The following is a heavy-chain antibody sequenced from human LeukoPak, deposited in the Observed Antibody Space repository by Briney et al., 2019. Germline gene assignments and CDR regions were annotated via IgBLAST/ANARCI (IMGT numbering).Heavy chain of an antibody. CDR1: GGAISSGGYY. V-gene: IGHV4-31*03. J-gene: IGHJ4*02. CDR2: IYYSGST. D-gene: IGHD4-17*01. CDR3: AREYGDFDH. Sequence: PSETVSLICTVSGGAISSGGYYWSWIRQHPGKGLEWIGYIYYSGSTYYNPSLKSRVTISVDTSKNQFSLKLNSVTAADTAMYYCAREYGDFDHWGQGTLVTVSS.